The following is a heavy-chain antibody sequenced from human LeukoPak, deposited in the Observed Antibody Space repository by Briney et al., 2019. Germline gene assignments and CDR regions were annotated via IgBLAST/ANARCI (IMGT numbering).Heavy chain of an antibody. CDR2: SSAYNGHT. CDR1: GYSFTSFV. CDR3: ARAQGMATPEDY. Sequence: ASVKVSCKASGYSFTSFVINWVRQAPGQGLEWLGWSSAYNGHTEYVQKLRGRVTMTTDTSTSTAYMELRSLRSDDTAVYYCARAQGMATPEDYWGQGTLVTVSS. J-gene: IGHJ4*02. D-gene: IGHD5-12*01. V-gene: IGHV1-18*01.